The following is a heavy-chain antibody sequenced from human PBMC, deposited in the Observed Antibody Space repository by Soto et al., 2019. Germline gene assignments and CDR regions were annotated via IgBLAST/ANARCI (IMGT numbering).Heavy chain of an antibody. CDR1: GGTFSSYA. V-gene: IGHV1-69*01. Sequence: QVQLVQSGAEVKKPGSSVKVSCKASGGTFSSYAISWVRQAPGQGLEWMGGIIPIFGTANYAQKFQGRVTITADESTSTAYMELSSLRSEDTAVYYCAREKRDCYKAPQGAGFDYWGQGTLVTVSS. CDR2: IIPIFGTA. CDR3: AREKRDCYKAPQGAGFDY. D-gene: IGHD2-21*01. J-gene: IGHJ4*02.